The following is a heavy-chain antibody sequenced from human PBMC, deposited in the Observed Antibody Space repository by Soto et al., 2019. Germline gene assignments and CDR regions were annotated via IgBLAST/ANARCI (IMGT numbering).Heavy chain of an antibody. CDR1: VFTFISYA. V-gene: IGHV3-23*01. Sequence: GGSLRLSCASSVFTFISYAVSWVRQAPGKGPEWISSISGSGSTIYYADSVKGRFTISRDNSKNTLFLQMDSLRPEDTALYYCARGLLAAGPFDSWGQGTLVTVSS. CDR2: ISGSGSTI. CDR3: ARGLLAAGPFDS. J-gene: IGHJ4*02. D-gene: IGHD2-8*02.